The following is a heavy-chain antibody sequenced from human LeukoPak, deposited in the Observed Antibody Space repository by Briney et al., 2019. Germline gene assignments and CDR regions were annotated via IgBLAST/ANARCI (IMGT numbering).Heavy chain of an antibody. CDR3: ARDHCSSTSCSSYYFDY. D-gene: IGHD2-2*01. V-gene: IGHV3-23*01. Sequence: GGSLRLSCAASGFTFNSYAMSWVRQAPGKGLEWVSAISGSGGSTYYADSVKGRFTISRDNSKNTLYLQMNSLRAEDTAVYYCARDHCSSTSCSSYYFDYWGQGTMVTVSS. J-gene: IGHJ4*02. CDR2: ISGSGGST. CDR1: GFTFNSYA.